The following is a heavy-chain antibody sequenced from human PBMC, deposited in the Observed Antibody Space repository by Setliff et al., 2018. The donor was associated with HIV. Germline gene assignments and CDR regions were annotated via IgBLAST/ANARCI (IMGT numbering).Heavy chain of an antibody. CDR2: IYWNEDK. V-gene: IGHV2-5*01. Sequence: SGPTLVNPTQTLTLTCTFSGFSLSTSGVGVGWIRQPPGKALEWLALIYWNEDKRYSPSLKSRLTITKDTSKNQVVLTMTNMDPADTATYYCTHRSWLQSHDVFDIWGQGTMVTVSS. CDR3: THRSWLQSHDVFDI. CDR1: GFSLSTSGVG. D-gene: IGHD5-12*01. J-gene: IGHJ3*02.